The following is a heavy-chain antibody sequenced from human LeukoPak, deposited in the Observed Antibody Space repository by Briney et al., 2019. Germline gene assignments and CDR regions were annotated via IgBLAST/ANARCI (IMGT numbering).Heavy chain of an antibody. Sequence: PGGSLRLSCAASGFTFSSYAMSWVRQAPGKGLEWASALSGSGGSTYYADSLKGRFTISRGNSKNTLYLQTNSLRAEDTAVYYCAKLGGNYGSGSYRAFDIWGQGTMVTVSS. CDR2: LSGSGGST. CDR1: GFTFSSYA. V-gene: IGHV3-23*01. J-gene: IGHJ3*02. CDR3: AKLGGNYGSGSYRAFDI. D-gene: IGHD3-10*01.